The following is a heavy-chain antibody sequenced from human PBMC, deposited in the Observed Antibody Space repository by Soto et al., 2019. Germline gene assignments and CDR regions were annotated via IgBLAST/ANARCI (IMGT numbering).Heavy chain of an antibody. D-gene: IGHD3-16*01. J-gene: IGHJ4*02. CDR2: ISAYNGHT. Sequence: QVPLVQSGVDVKKPGASVKVSCKAMGYTFTNYGLSWVRQAPGEGLEWMGWISAYNGHTKYAQKVQDRLTLTTDTSASTAYLELRSLRSDDTAVYYCVRGDGGYVDHWGQGTLVLVSA. CDR1: GYTFTNYG. V-gene: IGHV1-18*01. CDR3: VRGDGGYVDH.